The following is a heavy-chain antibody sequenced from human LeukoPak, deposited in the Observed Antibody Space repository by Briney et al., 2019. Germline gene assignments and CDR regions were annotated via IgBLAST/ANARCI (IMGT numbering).Heavy chain of an antibody. CDR1: GFNFSDHY. CDR3: ARKGISGYNSGPLGAPGVSEEGLDV. D-gene: IGHD6-19*01. V-gene: IGHV3-11*06. CDR2: ISSSNIYT. Sequence: GGSLRLSCAASGFNFSDHYMNWIRQAPGKGLEWVSYISSSNIYTNYADSVRGRFTISRDNAKNSLYLQLNSLRAEDTAVYYCARKGISGYNSGPLGAPGVSEEGLDVWGKGTTVTISS. J-gene: IGHJ6*04.